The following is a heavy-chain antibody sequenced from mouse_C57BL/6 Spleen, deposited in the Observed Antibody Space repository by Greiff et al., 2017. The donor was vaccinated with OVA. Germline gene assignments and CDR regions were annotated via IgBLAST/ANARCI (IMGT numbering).Heavy chain of an antibody. J-gene: IGHJ4*01. CDR3: ARDTTMITGLDYARDY. Sequence: EVKVVESGGGLVKPGGSLKLSCAASGFTFSSSAMSWVRQTPEKRLEWVATISDGGSYTYYPDNVKGRFTISRDNAKNNLYLQMSHLNSEDTAMYYCARDTTMITGLDYARDYWGQGTSVTVSS. V-gene: IGHV5-4*01. D-gene: IGHD2-4*01. CDR1: GFTFSSSA. CDR2: ISDGGSYT.